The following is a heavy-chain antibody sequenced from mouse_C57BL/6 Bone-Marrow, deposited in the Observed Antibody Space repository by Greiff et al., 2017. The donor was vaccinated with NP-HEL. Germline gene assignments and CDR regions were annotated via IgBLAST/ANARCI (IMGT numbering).Heavy chain of an antibody. Sequence: EVKLQESGAELVRPGASVKLSCTASGFNIKDDYMHWVKQRPEQGLEWIGWIDPENGDTEYASKFQGKATITADTSSTTAYLQLSSLTSEDTAVYYCTTRPRDYWGQGTTLTVSS. V-gene: IGHV14-4*01. CDR3: TTRPRDY. CDR1: GFNIKDDY. CDR2: IDPENGDT. J-gene: IGHJ2*01.